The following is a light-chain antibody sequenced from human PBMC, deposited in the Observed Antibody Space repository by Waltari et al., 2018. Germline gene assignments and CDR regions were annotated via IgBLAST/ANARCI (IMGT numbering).Light chain of an antibody. Sequence: QSALTQPRSVSGSPGQPVTISCTGTSSDVGGYNYVSWYKHHPGKAPKLMIYDVSKRPSRVPYRFSGSKPGHTASLTIAGLQAEDEADYYCCSYAGSNSGVFGGGTKLTVL. J-gene: IGLJ3*02. V-gene: IGLV2-11*01. CDR3: CSYAGSNSGV. CDR2: DVS. CDR1: SSDVGGYNY.